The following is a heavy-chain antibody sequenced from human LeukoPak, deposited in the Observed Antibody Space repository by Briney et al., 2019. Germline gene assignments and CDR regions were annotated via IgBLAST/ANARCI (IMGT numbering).Heavy chain of an antibody. D-gene: IGHD3-22*01. Sequence: ASGKVSCKASGDTFTGYYMHWVRQAPGQGLEWMGRINPNSGGTNYAQKFQGRVTMTRDTSISTAYMELSRLRSDDTAVYYCLYDSGGYYSPYAFDIRGQGTMVTVSS. CDR1: GDTFTGYY. CDR2: INPNSGGT. J-gene: IGHJ3*02. V-gene: IGHV1-2*06. CDR3: LYDSGGYYSPYAFDI.